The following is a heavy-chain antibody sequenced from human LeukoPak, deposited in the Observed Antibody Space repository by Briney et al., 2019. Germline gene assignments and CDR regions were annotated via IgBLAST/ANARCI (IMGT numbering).Heavy chain of an antibody. Sequence: GSLRLSCAASGFTFTTYWMSWVRQAPGKGLEWVATIKQDGSEKYYVDSVKGRITISRDDAKNSLYLQMNSLRAEDTALYYCARGMYYSRFDYWGQGTLVTVSS. D-gene: IGHD4-11*01. CDR3: ARGMYYSRFDY. CDR2: IKQDGSEK. J-gene: IGHJ4*02. CDR1: GFTFTTYW. V-gene: IGHV3-7*01.